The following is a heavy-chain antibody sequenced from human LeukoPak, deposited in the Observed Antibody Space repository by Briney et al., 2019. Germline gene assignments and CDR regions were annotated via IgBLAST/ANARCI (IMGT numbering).Heavy chain of an antibody. Sequence: ASVKVSCKASGYTFTSYDINWVRQATGQGLEWMGWMNPNSGNTGYAQKFQGRVTMTRNTSISTAYMELSSLRSEDTAVYYCAKDRLSGSYNKVPWFDPWGQGTLVTVSS. D-gene: IGHD3-10*01. CDR1: GYTFTSYD. CDR3: AKDRLSGSYNKVPWFDP. CDR2: MNPNSGNT. J-gene: IGHJ5*02. V-gene: IGHV1-8*01.